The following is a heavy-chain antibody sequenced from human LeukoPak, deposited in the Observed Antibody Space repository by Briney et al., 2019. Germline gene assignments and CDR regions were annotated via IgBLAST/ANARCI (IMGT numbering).Heavy chain of an antibody. CDR1: GFTLSSYW. J-gene: IGHJ4*02. CDR2: ISSSGSTI. D-gene: IGHD2-21*02. Sequence: GGSLRLSCAASGFTLSSYWMNWVRQAPGKGLEWVSYISSSGSTIYYADSVKGRFTISRDNAKNSLYLQMNSLRAEDTAVYYCARDQGDHFDYWGQGTLVTVSS. CDR3: ARDQGDHFDY. V-gene: IGHV3-48*04.